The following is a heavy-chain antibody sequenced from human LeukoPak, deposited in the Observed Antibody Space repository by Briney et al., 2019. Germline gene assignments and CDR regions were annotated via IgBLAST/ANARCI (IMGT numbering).Heavy chain of an antibody. Sequence: SQTLSLTCTVSGGSISSGGYYWSWIRQPPGKGLEWIGEINHSGSTNYNPSLKSRVTISVDTSKNQFSLKLSSVTAADTAVYYCASPYYDSSGYYYDWFDPWGQGTLVTVSS. CDR1: GGSISSGGYY. V-gene: IGHV4-30-2*01. J-gene: IGHJ5*02. CDR2: INHSGST. D-gene: IGHD3-22*01. CDR3: ASPYYDSSGYYYDWFDP.